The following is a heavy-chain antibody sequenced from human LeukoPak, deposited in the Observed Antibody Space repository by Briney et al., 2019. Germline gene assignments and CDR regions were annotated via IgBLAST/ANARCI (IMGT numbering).Heavy chain of an antibody. D-gene: IGHD2-2*01. Sequence: ASVKVSCKTSGYTFTSYYMHWMRQAPGQGFEWVGMINPNGGGTSSAQKFQGRVTLTRDTSTSTVYMDLSSLRSEDTAIYYCARRGGCISTSCNLDYWGQGTLVTVSS. CDR3: ARRGGCISTSCNLDY. CDR1: GYTFTSYY. V-gene: IGHV1-46*03. CDR2: INPNGGGT. J-gene: IGHJ4*02.